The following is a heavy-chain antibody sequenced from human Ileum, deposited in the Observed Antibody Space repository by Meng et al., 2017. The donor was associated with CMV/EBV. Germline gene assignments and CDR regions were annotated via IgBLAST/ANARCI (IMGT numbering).Heavy chain of an antibody. CDR2: ISGSGGST. J-gene: IGHJ4*02. CDR1: FTFSSYG. V-gene: IGHV3-23*01. D-gene: IGHD3-3*02. Sequence: FTFSSYGMSWVRQAPGKGLEWVAAISGSGGSTYYADSVKGRFTISRDNSKNTLYLQMNSLRAEDTAVYYCAKPYWDFWSGYYTPPFDYWGQGTLVTVSS. CDR3: AKPYWDFWSGYYTPPFDY.